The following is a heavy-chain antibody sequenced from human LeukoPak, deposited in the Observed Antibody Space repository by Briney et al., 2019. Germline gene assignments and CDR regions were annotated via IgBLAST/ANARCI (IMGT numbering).Heavy chain of an antibody. D-gene: IGHD6-13*01. CDR1: GGSISSYY. CDR2: IYYSGST. V-gene: IGHV4-59*01. J-gene: IGHJ6*03. CDR3: ARAGQTAAAGLYYYYYMDV. Sequence: SETLSLTCTVSGGSISSYYWSWIRQPPGKGLEWIGYIYYSGSTHYNPSLKSRVTISVDTSKNQFSLKLSSVTAADTAVYYCARAGQTAAAGLYYYYYMDVWGKGTTVTVSS.